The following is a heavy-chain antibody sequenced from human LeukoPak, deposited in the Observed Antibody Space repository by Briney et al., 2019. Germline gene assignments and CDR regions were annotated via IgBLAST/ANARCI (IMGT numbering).Heavy chain of an antibody. D-gene: IGHD5-18*01. CDR3: AREGYSYGPYYYYYYGMDV. CDR1: GGSISSYY. Sequence: PSETLSLTCTVSGGSISSYYWSWIRQPPGKGLEWIGYIYYSGSTNYNPSLKSRVTMSVDTSKNQFSLKLSSVTAADTAVYYCAREGYSYGPYYYYYYGMDVWGQGTTVTVSS. CDR2: IYYSGST. V-gene: IGHV4-59*12. J-gene: IGHJ6*02.